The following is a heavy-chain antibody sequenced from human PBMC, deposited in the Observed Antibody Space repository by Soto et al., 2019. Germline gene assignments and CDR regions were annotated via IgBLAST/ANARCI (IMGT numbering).Heavy chain of an antibody. V-gene: IGHV1-69*01. CDR3: ARVVGATTAVAFDI. CDR2: IIPIFGTA. Sequence: QVQLVQSGAEVKKPGSSVKVSCKASGGTFSSYAISWVRQAPGQGLEWMGGIIPIFGTANYAQKFQGRVTITADESTSTAYMELSSLTAEDTAVYYCARVVGATTAVAFDIWGQGTMVTVSS. CDR1: GGTFSSYA. J-gene: IGHJ3*02. D-gene: IGHD1-26*01.